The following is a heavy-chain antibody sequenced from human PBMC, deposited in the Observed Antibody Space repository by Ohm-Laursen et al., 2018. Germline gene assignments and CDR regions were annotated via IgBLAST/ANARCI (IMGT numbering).Heavy chain of an antibody. J-gene: IGHJ4*02. D-gene: IGHD2-21*01. Sequence: SVKVSCKVSGYTFTNYYMHWVRQAPGHGLEWMGGIIPIFGTANYAQKFQGRVTITADKSTSTAYMELSSLRSEDTAVYYCARIPGAREDYWGQGTLVTVSS. CDR1: GYTFTNYY. CDR3: ARIPGAREDY. CDR2: IIPIFGTA. V-gene: IGHV1-69*06.